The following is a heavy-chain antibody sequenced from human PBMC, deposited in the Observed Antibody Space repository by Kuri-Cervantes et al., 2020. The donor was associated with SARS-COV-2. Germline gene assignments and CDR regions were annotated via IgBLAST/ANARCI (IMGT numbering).Heavy chain of an antibody. CDR1: GGTFSSYA. V-gene: IGHV1-69*13. J-gene: IGHJ1*01. D-gene: IGHD3-3*01. Sequence: SVKVSCKATGGTFSSYAISWVRQAPGQGLEWMGRIIPIFGTANYAQKCQGRVTITADESTSTAYMELSRLRSDDTAVYYCARDFWSGYTGKDAEYFQHWGQGTLVTVSS. CDR2: IIPIFGTA. CDR3: ARDFWSGYTGKDAEYFQH.